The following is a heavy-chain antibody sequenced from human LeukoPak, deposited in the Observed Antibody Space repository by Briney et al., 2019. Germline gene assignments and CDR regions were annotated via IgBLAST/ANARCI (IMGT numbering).Heavy chain of an antibody. D-gene: IGHD1-26*01. CDR1: GFTFSSYS. V-gene: IGHV3-21*01. CDR2: ISSSSSYI. Sequence: GGSLRLSCAASGFTFSSYSMNWVRQAPGEGLEWVSSISSSSSYIYYADSVKGRFTISRDNAKNSLYLQMNSLRAEDTAVYYCARDIVGDAFDIWGQGTMVTVSS. J-gene: IGHJ3*02. CDR3: ARDIVGDAFDI.